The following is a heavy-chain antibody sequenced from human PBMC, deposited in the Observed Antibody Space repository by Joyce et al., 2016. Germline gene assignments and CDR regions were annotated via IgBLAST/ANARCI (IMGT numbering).Heavy chain of an antibody. CDR3: ARDGGYYFDY. D-gene: IGHD3-16*01. V-gene: IGHV4-59*02. CDR2: ISSTGST. CDR1: GDSVTSLF. Sequence: QVHLQESGLGLVKPSETLSLTCTVSGDSVTSLFWNWIRQPPGKGLEWVAHISSTGSTKYHPSRKSRATISLDATRNQFSLKLTSVTAADTAICYCARDGGYYFDYWGQGTLVAVSS. J-gene: IGHJ4*02.